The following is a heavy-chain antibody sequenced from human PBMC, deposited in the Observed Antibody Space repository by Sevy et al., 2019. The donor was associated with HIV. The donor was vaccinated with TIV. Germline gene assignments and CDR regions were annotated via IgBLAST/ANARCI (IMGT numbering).Heavy chain of an antibody. CDR3: AKDGGSGGSCYEH. V-gene: IGHV3-23*01. Sequence: GGSLRLSCAASGFTFSSYAMSWVRQAPGKGLEWVSAISGSGGSTYYADSVKGRFTISRDNSKNTLYLQMNSLGAEDTAVYYCAKDGGSGGSCYEHWGQGTLVTVSS. J-gene: IGHJ4*02. CDR2: ISGSGGST. D-gene: IGHD2-15*01. CDR1: GFTFSSYA.